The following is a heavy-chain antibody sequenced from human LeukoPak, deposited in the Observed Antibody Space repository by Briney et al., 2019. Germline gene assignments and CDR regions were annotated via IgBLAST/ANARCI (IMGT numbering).Heavy chain of an antibody. D-gene: IGHD3-3*01. J-gene: IGHJ6*02. Sequence: ASVKVSCKASGYTFTSYYMHWVRQAPGQGLEWMGILNPSGGSTSYAQKFQGRVTITRDTSTCTVYMELSSLRSEDTAVYYCAREVSTYYDFWSGPRTLYYGMDVWGQGTTVTVSS. CDR1: GYTFTSYY. CDR3: AREVSTYYDFWSGPRTLYYGMDV. CDR2: LNPSGGST. V-gene: IGHV1-46*01.